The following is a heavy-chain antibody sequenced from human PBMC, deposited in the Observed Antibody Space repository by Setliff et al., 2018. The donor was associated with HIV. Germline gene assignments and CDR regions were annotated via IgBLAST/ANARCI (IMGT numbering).Heavy chain of an antibody. CDR2: VYHTGNS. D-gene: IGHD3-16*02. Sequence: PSETLSLTCTVSGGSINRSYWSWIRQSPGKGLEWLGNVYHTGNSHYNPSLKSRVTMSVDTSTSQFSLRLTSMTAADTAVYYFARAYYDHLWASYRFDYWGQGTLVTVSS. CDR3: ARAYYDHLWASYRFDY. CDR1: GGSINRSY. V-gene: IGHV4-59*01. J-gene: IGHJ4*02.